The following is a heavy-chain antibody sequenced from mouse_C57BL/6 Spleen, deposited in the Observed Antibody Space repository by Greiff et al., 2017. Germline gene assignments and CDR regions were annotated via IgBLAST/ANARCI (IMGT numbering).Heavy chain of an antibody. D-gene: IGHD1-1*01. CDR2: IYPGDGDT. J-gene: IGHJ4*01. CDR1: GYAFSSSW. V-gene: IGHV1-82*01. CDR3: ANYYYGSNYAMDY. Sequence: QVQLKESGPELVKPGASVKISCKASGYAFSSSWMNWVKQRPGKGLEWIGRIYPGDGDTNYNGKFKGKATLTADKSSSTAYMQLSSLTSDDSAVYFCANYYYGSNYAMDYWGQGTSVTVSS.